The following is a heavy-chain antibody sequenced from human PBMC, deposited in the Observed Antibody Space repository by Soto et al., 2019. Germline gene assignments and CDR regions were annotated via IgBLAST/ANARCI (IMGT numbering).Heavy chain of an antibody. CDR1: GGSISSYY. J-gene: IGHJ5*01. D-gene: IGHD3-10*01. CDR3: ARAVRYYYHSGSGTWFDS. CDR2: IYDSGST. Sequence: SETLSLTCTVSGGSISSYYWNWIRQPPGKGLEWIGYIYDSGSTSYNPSLKSRVTISVDTSKNQFSLNLRSVTAADTAVYYCARAVRYYYHSGSGTWFDSWGQGTLVTVSS. V-gene: IGHV4-59*01.